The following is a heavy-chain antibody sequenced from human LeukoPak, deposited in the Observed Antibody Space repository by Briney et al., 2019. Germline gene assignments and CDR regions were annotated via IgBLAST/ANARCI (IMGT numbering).Heavy chain of an antibody. Sequence: GSLRLSCAASGFTFSSYGMSWVRQAPGKGLEWVSYISSSGSTIYYADSVKGRFTISRDNAKNSLYLQMNSLRAEDTAVYYCARTGSSSPFDPWGQGTLVTVSS. CDR2: ISSSGSTI. CDR3: ARTGSSSPFDP. D-gene: IGHD6-6*01. V-gene: IGHV3-48*04. CDR1: GFTFSSYG. J-gene: IGHJ5*02.